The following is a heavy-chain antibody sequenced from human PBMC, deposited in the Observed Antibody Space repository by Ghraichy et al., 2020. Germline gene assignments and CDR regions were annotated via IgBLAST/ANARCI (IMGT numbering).Heavy chain of an antibody. V-gene: IGHV4-39*01. Sequence: SETLSLTCTVSGDSISSRNFYWVWLRQPPGKGLEWIVSFYASGTTYSIPSLRSRATISVDTSRNQFSLRLTSVTAADTAVYCCARRALGEFPFDSWVQGTLVTVSS. CDR2: FYASGTT. CDR1: GDSISSRNFY. CDR3: ARRALGEFPFDS. J-gene: IGHJ4*02. D-gene: IGHD3-16*01.